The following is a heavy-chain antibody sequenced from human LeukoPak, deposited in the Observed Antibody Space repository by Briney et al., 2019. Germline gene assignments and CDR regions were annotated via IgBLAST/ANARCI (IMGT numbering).Heavy chain of an antibody. V-gene: IGHV5-51*01. Sequence: GPPLQISCKTSGYSFTTYWIGWVRPMPGKSLEWMGIIYPGDSDTRYSPSFQGQVTISADKSISTAYLQWSSLKASDTAMYYCARLHGSGSYYNRAFDIWGRGTMVTVSS. CDR2: IYPGDSDT. J-gene: IGHJ3*02. CDR3: ARLHGSGSYYNRAFDI. D-gene: IGHD3-10*01. CDR1: GYSFTTYW.